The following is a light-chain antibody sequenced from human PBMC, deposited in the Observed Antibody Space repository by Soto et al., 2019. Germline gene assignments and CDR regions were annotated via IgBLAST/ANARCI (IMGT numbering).Light chain of an antibody. Sequence: DIQMTQSPSTLSASIGDRFTIACRASQSLGSWLAWYQQKPGKAPKLLIYKASTLENRVPSRFSGSGSGTDFTLTISSLQPDDFATYYCQQYKSYYTFGQGTKVDIK. J-gene: IGKJ2*01. CDR3: QQYKSYYT. V-gene: IGKV1-5*03. CDR2: KAS. CDR1: QSLGSW.